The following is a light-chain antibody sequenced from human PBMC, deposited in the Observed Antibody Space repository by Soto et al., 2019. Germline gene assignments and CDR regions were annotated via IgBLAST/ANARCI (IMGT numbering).Light chain of an antibody. Sequence: EIVMTQSPATLSLSPGERATLPCRASQSVSKNYLAWYQQKPGQAPRLLISGASNRATGIPDRFSGSGSGTDFTLTISRLEPEDFAVYYCQQYGSSGTFGQGTKVDIK. J-gene: IGKJ1*01. CDR2: GAS. V-gene: IGKV3-20*01. CDR1: QSVSKNY. CDR3: QQYGSSGT.